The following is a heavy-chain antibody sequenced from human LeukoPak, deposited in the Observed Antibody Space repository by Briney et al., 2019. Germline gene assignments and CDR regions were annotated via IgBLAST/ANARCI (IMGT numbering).Heavy chain of an antibody. V-gene: IGHV3-9*01. CDR1: GFTFDDHA. Sequence: PGRSLRLSCAASGFTFDDHAMHWVRQAPGKGLEWVSGISWNSGSIGYADSVKGRFTISRDNAKNSLYLQMNSLRAEDTALYYCAKDTLAAAGRYYYYGMDVWGQGTTVTVSS. CDR3: AKDTLAAAGRYYYYGMDV. D-gene: IGHD6-13*01. CDR2: ISWNSGSI. J-gene: IGHJ6*02.